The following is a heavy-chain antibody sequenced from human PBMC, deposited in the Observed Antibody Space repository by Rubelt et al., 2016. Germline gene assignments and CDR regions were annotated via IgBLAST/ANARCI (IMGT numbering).Heavy chain of an antibody. V-gene: IGHV3-23*04. J-gene: IGHJ4*02. CDR2: ISGSGGRT. CDR3: AKDGPVTNSYYFDY. D-gene: IGHD2-21*02. CDR1: GFTFSTYG. Sequence: VQLVESGGGVVQPGRSLRLSCAASGFTFSTYGMHWVRQAPGKGLEWVSSISGSGGRTYYADSVKGRFTISRNNSKNTLYRQMNGLRADDTAVYYCAKDGPVTNSYYFDYWGQGTLVTVSS.